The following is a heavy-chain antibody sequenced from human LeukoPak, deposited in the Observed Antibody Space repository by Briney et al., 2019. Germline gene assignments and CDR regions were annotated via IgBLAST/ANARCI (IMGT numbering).Heavy chain of an antibody. Sequence: GGSLRLSCAASGFTFSSYGMHWVRQAPGKGLEWVAVISYDGSNKYYADSVKGRFTNSRDNSKNTLYLQMNSLRAEDTAVYYCAKDEIKNSSGWNFDYWGQGTLVTVSS. D-gene: IGHD6-19*01. V-gene: IGHV3-30*18. J-gene: IGHJ4*02. CDR2: ISYDGSNK. CDR1: GFTFSSYG. CDR3: AKDEIKNSSGWNFDY.